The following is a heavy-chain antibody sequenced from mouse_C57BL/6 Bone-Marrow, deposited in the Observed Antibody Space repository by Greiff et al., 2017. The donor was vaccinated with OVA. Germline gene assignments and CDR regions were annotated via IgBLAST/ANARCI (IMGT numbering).Heavy chain of an antibody. CDR3: ARSLYYYAMDY. J-gene: IGHJ4*01. Sequence: EVKLQQSGPELVKPGASVKISCKASGYTFTDYYMNWVQQSHGKSLEWIGDINPNNGGTSYNQKFKGKATLTVDKSSSTAYMALRSLTSEDSAVYYCARSLYYYAMDYWGQGTSVTVSS. CDR2: INPNNGGT. CDR1: GYTFTDYY. V-gene: IGHV1-26*01.